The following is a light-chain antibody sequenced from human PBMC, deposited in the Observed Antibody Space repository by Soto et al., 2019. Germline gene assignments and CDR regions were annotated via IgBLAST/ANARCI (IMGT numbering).Light chain of an antibody. CDR3: KQYNSYSST. V-gene: IGKV1-5*01. CDR2: DAS. Sequence: DIHMTQSPSTLSASVGDRVTITCRASQSISSWLAWYKQKPGKAPKLLIYDASILESGVPSRFSGVGSGTDFTLTISSLQPDDFATYYCKQYNSYSSTFGQGTKVEIK. J-gene: IGKJ1*01. CDR1: QSISSW.